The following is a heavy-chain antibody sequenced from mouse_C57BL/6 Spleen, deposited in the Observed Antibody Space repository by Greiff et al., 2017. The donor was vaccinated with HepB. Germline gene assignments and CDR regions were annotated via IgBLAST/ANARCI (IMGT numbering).Heavy chain of an antibody. CDR3: ASPVYYDYAWFAY. V-gene: IGHV1-50*01. CDR1: GYTFTSYW. J-gene: IGHJ3*01. D-gene: IGHD2-4*01. CDR2: IDPSDSYT. Sequence: QVQLQQPGAELVKPGASVKLSCKASGYTFTSYWMQWVKQRPGQGLEWIGEIDPSDSYTNYNQKFKGKATLTVDTSSSTAYMQLSSLTSEDSAVYYCASPVYYDYAWFAYWGQGTLVTVSA.